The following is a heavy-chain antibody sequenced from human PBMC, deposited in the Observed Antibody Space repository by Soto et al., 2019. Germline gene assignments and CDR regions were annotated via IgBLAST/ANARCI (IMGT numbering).Heavy chain of an antibody. D-gene: IGHD3-22*01. CDR2: IIPIFDTA. Sequence: QGQLVQSGAEVKNPVSSVKVSCKTSGGTFSNYAFIWVRQAPGQGLEWTGGIIPIFDTAKYSQRFLDRVTITAYKSTSTVYLELRSLTAQDTALYYSARASNYYSSRWLSHFDLWGQGTQVTVTS. CDR1: GGTFSNYA. J-gene: IGHJ4*02. V-gene: IGHV1-69*06. CDR3: ARASNYYSSRWLSHFDL.